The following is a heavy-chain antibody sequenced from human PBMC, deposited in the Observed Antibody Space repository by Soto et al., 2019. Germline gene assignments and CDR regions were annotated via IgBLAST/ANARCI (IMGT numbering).Heavy chain of an antibody. J-gene: IGHJ3*02. CDR3: ARDIAVAVPGGGAFDI. V-gene: IGHV3-23*01. CDR1: GFTFSSYA. D-gene: IGHD6-19*01. Sequence: PGGSLRLSCAASGFTFSSYAMSWVRQAPGKGLEWVSAISGSGGSTYYADSVKGRFTISRDNSKNTLYLQMNSLRAEDTAVYYCARDIAVAVPGGGAFDIWGQGTMVTVSS. CDR2: ISGSGGST.